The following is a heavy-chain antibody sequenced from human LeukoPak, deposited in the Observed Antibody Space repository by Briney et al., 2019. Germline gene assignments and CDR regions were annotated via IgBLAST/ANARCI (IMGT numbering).Heavy chain of an antibody. CDR1: GGSISSYY. CDR2: IYYSGST. J-gene: IGHJ3*02. V-gene: IGHV4-59*01. D-gene: IGHD3-22*01. CDR3: ARGQDCYDSSGYYYVSAFDI. Sequence: PSETLSLTCTVSGGSISSYYWSWIRQPPGKGLEWIGYIYYSGSTNYNPSLKSRVTISVDTSKNQFSLKLSSVTAADTAVYYCARGQDCYDSSGYYYVSAFDIWGQGTMVTVSS.